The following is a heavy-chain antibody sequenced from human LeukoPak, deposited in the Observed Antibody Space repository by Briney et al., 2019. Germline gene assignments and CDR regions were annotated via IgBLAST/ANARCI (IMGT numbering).Heavy chain of an antibody. Sequence: GASVKVSCKASGGTFSSYAISWVRQAPGQGLEWMGGTIPIFGTANYAQKFQGRVTINTDESTSTAYMEVSSQSSGEPDVYYCSRHSFYYYYMDVWGKGTTVTVSS. CDR3: SRHSFYYYYMDV. J-gene: IGHJ6*03. V-gene: IGHV1-69*05. CDR1: GGTFSSYA. D-gene: IGHD2-15*01. CDR2: TIPIFGTA.